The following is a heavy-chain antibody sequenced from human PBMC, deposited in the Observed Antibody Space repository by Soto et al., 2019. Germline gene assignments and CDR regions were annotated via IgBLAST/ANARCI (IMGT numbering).Heavy chain of an antibody. CDR3: ARFSIAHDLLLYLHSFPARLYF. V-gene: IGHV4-30-2*01. D-gene: IGHD6-13*01. CDR1: GGSISSGGYS. J-gene: IGHJ2*01. Sequence: KPSETLSLTCAVSGGSISSGGYSWSWIRQPPGKGLEWIGYIYHSGSTYYNPSLKSRVTISVDRSKNQFSLKLSSVTAADTAVYYCARFSIAHDLLLYLHSFPARLYF. CDR2: IYHSGST.